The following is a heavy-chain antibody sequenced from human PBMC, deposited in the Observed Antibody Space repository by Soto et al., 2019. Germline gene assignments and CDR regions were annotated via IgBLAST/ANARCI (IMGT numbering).Heavy chain of an antibody. CDR3: ASGTIFGDYYYGMDV. Sequence: SVKVSCKASGGTFSSFAVSWVRQAPGHGLEWMGGIIPIFGTANYAQKFQGRVAITADKSTSTAYMELSSLRSEDTAVYYCASGTIFGDYYYGMDVWGPGTTVTVSS. J-gene: IGHJ6*02. D-gene: IGHD3-3*01. CDR1: GGTFSSFA. V-gene: IGHV1-69*06. CDR2: IIPIFGTA.